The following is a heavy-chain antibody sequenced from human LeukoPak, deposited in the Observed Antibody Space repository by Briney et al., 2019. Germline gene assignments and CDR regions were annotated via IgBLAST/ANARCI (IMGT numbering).Heavy chain of an antibody. Sequence: GGSLRLSCAASGFTFSSYAMSWIRQAPGKGLEWVSVISGSGSSTYYADSVKGRFTISRDNSKNTLYLQVNSLRVEDTAVYYCAKTPGGYYDILTGYYPFGYWGQGTLVTVSS. J-gene: IGHJ4*02. V-gene: IGHV3-23*01. CDR1: GFTFSSYA. CDR3: AKTPGGYYDILTGYYPFGY. CDR2: ISGSGSST. D-gene: IGHD3-9*01.